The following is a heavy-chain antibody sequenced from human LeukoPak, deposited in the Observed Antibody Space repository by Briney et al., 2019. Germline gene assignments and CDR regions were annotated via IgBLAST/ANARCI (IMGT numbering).Heavy chain of an antibody. D-gene: IGHD3-22*01. V-gene: IGHV3-30*02. J-gene: IGHJ4*02. CDR1: GFTFSSYG. CDR2: IRYDGSNK. Sequence: GGSLRLSCAASGFTFSSYGMHWVRQAPGKGLEWVAFIRYDGSNKYYADSVKGRFTISRDNSKNTLYLQMNSLRAEDTAVYYCASLYHYDSSGYPEIWGQGTLVTVSS. CDR3: ASLYHYDSSGYPEI.